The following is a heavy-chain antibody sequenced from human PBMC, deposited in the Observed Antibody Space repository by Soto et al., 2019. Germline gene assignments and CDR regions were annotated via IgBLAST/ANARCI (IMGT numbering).Heavy chain of an antibody. CDR1: GFSLSNARMG. CDR3: ARPRIFHYNSGVYFYALDV. CDR2: IFSNDEK. Sequence: SGPTLVNPTETLTLTCTVSGFSLSNARMGVSWIRQPPGKALEWLAHIFSNDEKSYSTSLKTRLAVSKDTSNNQVVLTMTNMDPADTATYYCARPRIFHYNSGVYFYALDVWGPGTTVTVSS. V-gene: IGHV2-26*01. D-gene: IGHD3-3*02. J-gene: IGHJ6*02.